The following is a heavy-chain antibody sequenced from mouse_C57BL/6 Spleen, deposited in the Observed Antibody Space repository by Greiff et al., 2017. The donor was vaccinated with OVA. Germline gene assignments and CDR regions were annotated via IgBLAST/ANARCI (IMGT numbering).Heavy chain of an antibody. CDR3: ARYYDEDYFDY. V-gene: IGHV5-4*03. J-gene: IGHJ2*01. CDR1: GFTFSSYA. D-gene: IGHD2-4*01. CDR2: ISDGGSYT. Sequence: DVMLVESGGGLVKPGGSLKLSCAASGFTFSSYAMSWVRQTPEKRLEWVATISDGGSYTYYPDNVKGRFTISRDNAKNNLYLQMSHLKSEDTAMYYCARYYDEDYFDYWGQGTTLTVSS.